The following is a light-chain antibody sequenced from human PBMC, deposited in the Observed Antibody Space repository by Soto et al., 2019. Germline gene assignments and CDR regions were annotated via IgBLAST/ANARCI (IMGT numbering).Light chain of an antibody. CDR3: HCHQYRLLPVYS. Sequence: EIVLTQSPGTLSLSPGERATLSCRASQSISSSYLAWYQQSPGQAPRLLIYGGSSRATAISDRFSGSRSGTDCPLTINKLEPENFALYYCHCHQYRLLPVYSFGQGTKLEIK. V-gene: IGKV3-20*01. CDR2: GGS. J-gene: IGKJ2*01. CDR1: QSISSSY.